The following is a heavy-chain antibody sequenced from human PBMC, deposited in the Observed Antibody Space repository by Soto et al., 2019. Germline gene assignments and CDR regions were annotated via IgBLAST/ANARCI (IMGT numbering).Heavy chain of an antibody. CDR2: ISAYNGNT. Sequence: ASVKVSCKASGYTFTSYGISWVRQAPGQGLEWMGWISAYNGNTNYAQKLQGRVTMTTDTSTSTAYMELRSLRSDDTAVYYCARRNDYYDSSGYYFKPSFDYWGQGTLVTVSS. CDR1: GYTFTSYG. V-gene: IGHV1-18*04. CDR3: ARRNDYYDSSGYYFKPSFDY. J-gene: IGHJ4*02. D-gene: IGHD3-22*01.